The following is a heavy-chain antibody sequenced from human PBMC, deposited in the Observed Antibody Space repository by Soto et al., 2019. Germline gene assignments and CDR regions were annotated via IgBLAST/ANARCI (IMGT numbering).Heavy chain of an antibody. V-gene: IGHV4-31*03. J-gene: IGHJ4*02. Sequence: PSETLSLTCTVSGASISRSGYFWSWLRQHPGKGLEWIGYIYDSGSTYYNPSLKSRVSLTVQTSKNQFTLNLSSVTAAATAMYFWARPPRSYFGYWGQGTLVTVSS. CDR1: GASISRSGYF. CDR2: IYDSGST. CDR3: ARPPRSYFGY.